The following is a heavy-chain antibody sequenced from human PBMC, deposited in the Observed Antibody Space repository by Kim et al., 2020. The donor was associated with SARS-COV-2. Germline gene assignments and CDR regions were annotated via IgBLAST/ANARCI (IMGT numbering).Heavy chain of an antibody. CDR1: GYIFATYA. Sequence: ASVKVSCKASGYIFATYAMHWVRQAPGQRLEWMGWINAGNGNAKYSPKFQGRVTVTRDTSASTAYMEMSSLRSEDTAVYYCARSGYSGYKPYCFDYWGQGTLVTVSS. CDR2: INAGNGNA. V-gene: IGHV1-3*01. CDR3: ARSGYSGYKPYCFDY. D-gene: IGHD5-12*01. J-gene: IGHJ4*02.